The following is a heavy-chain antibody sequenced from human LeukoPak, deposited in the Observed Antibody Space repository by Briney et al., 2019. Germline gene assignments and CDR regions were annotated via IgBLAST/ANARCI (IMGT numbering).Heavy chain of an antibody. Sequence: GASVKVSCKASVGTFSSYAISWVRQAPGQGLEWMGGIVPIFGTANYAQKFQGRVTITTDESTSTAYMELSSLRSEDTAVYYCASHSITMIVVAKRSHDAFDIWGQGTMVTVSS. J-gene: IGHJ3*02. D-gene: IGHD3-22*01. CDR2: IVPIFGTA. V-gene: IGHV1-69*05. CDR3: ASHSITMIVVAKRSHDAFDI. CDR1: VGTFSSYA.